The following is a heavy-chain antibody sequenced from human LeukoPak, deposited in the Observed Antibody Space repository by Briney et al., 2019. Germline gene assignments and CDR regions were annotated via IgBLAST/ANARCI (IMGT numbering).Heavy chain of an antibody. CDR2: IKQDASEK. D-gene: IGHD1-1*01. J-gene: IGHJ4*02. CDR1: GLTFRNYA. Sequence: GGSLRLSCAASGLTFRNYAIHWVRRTPGKGLEWVANIKQDASEKHYVDSVKGRFTISRDNAKNSLYLQMNSLRAEDTAVYYCARGGTYTLTPDGGQGSLVTVSS. CDR3: ARGGTYTLTPD. V-gene: IGHV3-7*01.